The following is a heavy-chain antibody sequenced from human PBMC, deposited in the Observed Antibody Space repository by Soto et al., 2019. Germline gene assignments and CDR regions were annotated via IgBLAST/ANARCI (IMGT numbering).Heavy chain of an antibody. CDR3: SCYYGSGSYYNSWYY. D-gene: IGHD3-10*01. Sequence: GGSLRLSCAASGFTVISNYMSWVRQAPGKGLEWVSVIYSGGSTYYADSVKGRFTISRHNSKNTLYLQMNSLRAEDTAVYYCSCYYGSGSYYNSWYYWGQGTLVTVSS. J-gene: IGHJ4*02. CDR2: IYSGGST. V-gene: IGHV3-53*04. CDR1: GFTVISNY.